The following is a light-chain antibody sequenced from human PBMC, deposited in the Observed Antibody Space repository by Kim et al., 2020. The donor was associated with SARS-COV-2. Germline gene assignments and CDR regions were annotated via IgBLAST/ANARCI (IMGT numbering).Light chain of an antibody. J-gene: IGKJ2*01. Sequence: EIVLTQSPGTLSLSPGERATLSCRASQSVSSSYLAWYQQKPGQAPRLLIYGASSRATGIPDRFSGSGSGTDFTLTISRLEPEDFAVYYCQQYDSSPMYTFGQVTKLEI. CDR1: QSVSSSY. V-gene: IGKV3-20*01. CDR2: GAS. CDR3: QQYDSSPMYT.